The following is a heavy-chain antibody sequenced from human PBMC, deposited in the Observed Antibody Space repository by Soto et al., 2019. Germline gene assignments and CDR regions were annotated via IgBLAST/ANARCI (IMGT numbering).Heavy chain of an antibody. Sequence: GGSLRLSCAASGFTFSSYWMHWVRQAPGKGLVWVSRINSDGSSTSYADSVKGRFTISRDNSKNTLYLQMNSLRAEDTAVYYCAKSPGIAAAGTRSKFDYWGQGTLVTASS. J-gene: IGHJ4*02. V-gene: IGHV3-74*01. CDR3: AKSPGIAAAGTRSKFDY. D-gene: IGHD6-13*01. CDR2: INSDGSST. CDR1: GFTFSSYW.